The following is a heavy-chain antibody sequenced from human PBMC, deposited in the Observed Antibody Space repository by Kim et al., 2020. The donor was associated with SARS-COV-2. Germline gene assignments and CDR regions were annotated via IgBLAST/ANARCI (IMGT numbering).Heavy chain of an antibody. D-gene: IGHD4-17*01. CDR2: IYYSGST. V-gene: IGHV4-31*03. CDR1: GGSISSGGYY. Sequence: SETLSLTCTVSGGSISSGGYYWSWIRQHPGKGLEWIGYIYYSGSTYYNPSLKSRVTISVDTSKNQFSLKLSSVTAADTAVYYCARENPDYGGKLHDAFDIWGQGTMVTVSS. CDR3: ARENPDYGGKLHDAFDI. J-gene: IGHJ3*02.